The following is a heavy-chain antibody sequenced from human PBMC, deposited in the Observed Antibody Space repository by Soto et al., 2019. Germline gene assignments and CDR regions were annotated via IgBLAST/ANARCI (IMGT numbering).Heavy chain of an antibody. CDR3: ARVPHDYGDYGSYYYYYMDV. CDR2: IYPGDSDT. V-gene: IGHV5-51*01. D-gene: IGHD4-17*01. J-gene: IGHJ6*03. Sequence: PGESLKISCKGSGYSFTSYWIGWVRQMPGKGLEWMGIIYPGDSDTRYSPSFQGQVTISADKSISTAYLQWSSLKASDTAMYYCARVPHDYGDYGSYYYYYMDVWGKGTTVTVSS. CDR1: GYSFTSYW.